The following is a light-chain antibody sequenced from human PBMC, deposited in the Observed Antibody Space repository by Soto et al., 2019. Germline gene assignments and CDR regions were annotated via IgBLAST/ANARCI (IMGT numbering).Light chain of an antibody. J-gene: IGKJ5*01. CDR1: QSVSSN. CDR2: HAS. Sequence: EVVMTQSPGTLSVSPGERATLSCRASQSVSSNLAWYQQRPGQVPRLLIYHASTRATGVSDRFSGSGSGTEFTLTISSLQSEDSAIYYCQQYNKWSAGTFGQGTRLEIK. V-gene: IGKV3-15*01. CDR3: QQYNKWSAGT.